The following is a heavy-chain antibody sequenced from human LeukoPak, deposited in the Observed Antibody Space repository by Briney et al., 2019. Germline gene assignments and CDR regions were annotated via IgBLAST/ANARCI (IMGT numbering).Heavy chain of an antibody. CDR3: ARPPGDGNYFDY. CDR1: GGTFSSYA. Sequence: GASVKVSCKASGGTFSSYAISWVRQAPGQGLEWMGGIIPIFGTANYAQKFQGRVTITADESTSTAYMELSSLRSEDTAVYYCARPPGDGNYFDYWGQGTLVTVSS. J-gene: IGHJ4*02. V-gene: IGHV1-69*13. D-gene: IGHD3-16*01. CDR2: IIPIFGTA.